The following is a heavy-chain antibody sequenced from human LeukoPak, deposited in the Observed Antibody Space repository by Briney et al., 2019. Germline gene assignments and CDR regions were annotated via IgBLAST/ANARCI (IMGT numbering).Heavy chain of an antibody. J-gene: IGHJ4*02. CDR2: ISWNSGSI. CDR3: AKDSSSSWYLDY. V-gene: IGHV3-9*01. D-gene: IGHD6-13*01. Sequence: GRSLRLPCAASGFTFDDYAMHWVRQAPGKGLEWVSGISWNSGSIGYADSVKGRFTISRDNAKNSLYLQMNSLRAEDTALYYCAKDSSSSWYLDYWGQGTLVTVSS. CDR1: GFTFDDYA.